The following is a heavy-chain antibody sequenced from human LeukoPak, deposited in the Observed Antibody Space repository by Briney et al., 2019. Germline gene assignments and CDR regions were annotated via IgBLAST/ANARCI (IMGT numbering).Heavy chain of an antibody. CDR1: GGSIRSTNW. Sequence: SETLSLTCGVSGGSIRSTNWWSWVRQPPGQGLEWIGEISLSGQTNFNPSLNGRVTMSLDESRNQLSLKLTSVTASDTAVYYCARPLVGSTRGFDYWGQGTLVTVSS. CDR2: ISLSGQT. D-gene: IGHD1-26*01. J-gene: IGHJ4*02. CDR3: ARPLVGSTRGFDY. V-gene: IGHV4/OR15-8*02.